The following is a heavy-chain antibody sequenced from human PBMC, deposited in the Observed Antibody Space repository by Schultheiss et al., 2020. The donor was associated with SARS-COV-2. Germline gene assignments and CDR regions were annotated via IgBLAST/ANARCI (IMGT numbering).Heavy chain of an antibody. D-gene: IGHD2-21*02. CDR2: IYSSGST. CDR1: GGSISTYY. CDR3: ARARCGGDCYSTFDY. V-gene: IGHV4-59*01. J-gene: IGHJ4*02. Sequence: SQTLSLTCTVSGGSISTYYWSWIRQPPGKGLEWIGYIYSSGSTNYNPSLKSRVTISVDTSKNQFSLRLSSVTAADTAVYYCARARCGGDCYSTFDYWGQGTLVTVSS.